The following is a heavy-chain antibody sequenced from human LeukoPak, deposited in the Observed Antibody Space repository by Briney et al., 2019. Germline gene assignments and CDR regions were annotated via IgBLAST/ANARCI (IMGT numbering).Heavy chain of an antibody. CDR3: VRGTGY. CDR2: ISSNGDNT. CDR1: GFTFSTYV. J-gene: IGHJ4*02. V-gene: IGHV3-64D*06. Sequence: GGSLRLSCSLSGFTFSTYVMHWVRQAPGKGLEYVSAISSNGDNTYYADSVKGRFTISRDNSKNTLYRQMSSLRADDTAVYYCVRGTGYWGQGTLVTVSS.